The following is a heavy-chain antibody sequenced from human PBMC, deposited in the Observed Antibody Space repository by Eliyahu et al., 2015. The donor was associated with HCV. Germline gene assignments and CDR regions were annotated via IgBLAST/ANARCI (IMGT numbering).Heavy chain of an antibody. CDR2: ISGSGGST. Sequence: EVQLLESGGGLVQPGGSLRLSCAASGFTFXSYAMSWVRQAPGKGLEWVSAISGSGGSTYYADSVKGRFTISRDNSKNTLYLQMNSLRAEDTAVYYCAKDKLVVVIAGYFDYWGQGTLVTVSS. V-gene: IGHV3-23*01. J-gene: IGHJ4*02. CDR1: GFTFXSYA. CDR3: AKDKLVVVIAGYFDY. D-gene: IGHD2-21*01.